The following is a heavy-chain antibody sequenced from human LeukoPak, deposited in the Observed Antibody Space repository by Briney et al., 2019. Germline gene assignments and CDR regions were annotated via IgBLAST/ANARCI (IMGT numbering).Heavy chain of an antibody. J-gene: IGHJ6*03. Sequence: GGSLRLSCAASGFTFSSYAMHWVRQAPGKGLEYVSAISSNGGSTYYANSVKGRFTISRDNSKNTLYLQMGGLRAEDMAVYYCARAKGSHYYYYMDVWGKGTTVTISS. CDR1: GFTFSSYA. CDR3: ARAKGSHYYYYMDV. V-gene: IGHV3-64*01. CDR2: ISSNGGST.